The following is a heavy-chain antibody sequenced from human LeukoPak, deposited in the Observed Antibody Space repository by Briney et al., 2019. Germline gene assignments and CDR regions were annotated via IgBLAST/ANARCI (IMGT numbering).Heavy chain of an antibody. D-gene: IGHD1-1*01. V-gene: IGHV3-64D*06. CDR2: ISSNGGST. CDR3: ARAGLEPVDN. J-gene: IGHJ4*02. CDR1: GSTFTSYA. Sequence: GGSLRLSCAASGSTFTSYAIHWVRQAPGKGLEYVSAISSNGGSTYYADSVKGRFNISRDNSKSTLYLQMSSLRAEDTAVYYCARAGLEPVDNWGQGTLVTVSS.